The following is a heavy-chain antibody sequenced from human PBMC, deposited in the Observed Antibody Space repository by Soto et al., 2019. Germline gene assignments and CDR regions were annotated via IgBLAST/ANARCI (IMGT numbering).Heavy chain of an antibody. CDR2: AAATGGDS. V-gene: IGHV3-23*01. CDR3: ARARVTGGAFDI. Sequence: GGSLRLSCKATGFQFAREAMSWVRHSPKKGLELVSVAAATGGDSYYADSVKGRFTISRDNSQGILFLQMNNLRDDDAGVYYCARARVTGGAFDIWGQGTTVTVSS. D-gene: IGHD2-21*02. J-gene: IGHJ3*02. CDR1: GFQFAREA.